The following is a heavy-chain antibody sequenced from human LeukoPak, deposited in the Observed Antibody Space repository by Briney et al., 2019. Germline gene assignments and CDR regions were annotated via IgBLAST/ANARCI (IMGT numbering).Heavy chain of an antibody. D-gene: IGHD6-13*01. V-gene: IGHV3-23*01. CDR3: PNDAGFSSSWGISAY. Sequence: GGSLRLSCAASGFTFSSYAMSWVRQAPGKGLEGVSAISGSGGSTYYADSVKGRFTISRDNSKNTLYLQMNSLRAEGTAVYYCPNDAGFSSSWGISAYSGQGTLVTVSS. CDR2: ISGSGGST. J-gene: IGHJ4*02. CDR1: GFTFSSYA.